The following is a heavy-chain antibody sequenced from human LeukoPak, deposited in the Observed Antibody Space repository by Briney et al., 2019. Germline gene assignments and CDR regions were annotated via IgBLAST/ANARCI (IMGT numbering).Heavy chain of an antibody. V-gene: IGHV4-34*01. CDR3: AIEGYYYDSSGYYHDSNFDY. D-gene: IGHD3-22*01. J-gene: IGHJ4*02. CDR2: INHSGST. CDR1: GGSFSGYY. Sequence: SETLSLTCADYGGSFSGYYWSWIRQPPGKGLEWIGEINHSGSTNYNPSLKSRVTISVDTSKNQFSLKLSSVTAADTAVYYCAIEGYYYDSSGYYHDSNFDYWGQGTLVTVSS.